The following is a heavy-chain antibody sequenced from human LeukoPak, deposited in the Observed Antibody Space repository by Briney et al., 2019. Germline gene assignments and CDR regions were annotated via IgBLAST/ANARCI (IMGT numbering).Heavy chain of an antibody. CDR3: ARDLRLRLYYFDY. CDR1: GYSIRRGYY. Sequence: SETLSLICTLSGYSIRRGYYWGWIGQPPGKGLDWIGWLYHSGITYYNPSRKSRVTISVDTSKNESSQKLSYVTAAGTAVYYCARDLRLRLYYFDYWGQGTLVTVSS. D-gene: IGHD3-10*01. V-gene: IGHV4-38-2*02. CDR2: LYHSGIT. J-gene: IGHJ4*02.